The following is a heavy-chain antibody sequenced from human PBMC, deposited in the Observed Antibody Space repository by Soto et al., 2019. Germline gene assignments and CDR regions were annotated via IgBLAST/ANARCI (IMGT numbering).Heavy chain of an antibody. J-gene: IGHJ5*02. CDR1: GGFLSESY. D-gene: IGHD3-16*01. V-gene: IGHV4-34*01. CDR2: INHVGGT. CDR3: VRIRYQLPSSVLWLDP. Sequence: PSETLSLTCAVYGGFLSESYWTWIRQPPGKGLEWIGEINHVGGTNYNPSLTSRATMSVDTSQNQFSLRLISVTAADTAMYFCVRIRYQLPSSVLWLDPWGQGTPVTVSS.